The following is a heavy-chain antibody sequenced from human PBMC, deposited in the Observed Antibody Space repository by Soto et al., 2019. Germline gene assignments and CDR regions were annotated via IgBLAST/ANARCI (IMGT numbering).Heavy chain of an antibody. Sequence: GGSLSLSCAASGFTFSDYYMTWIRQAPGKGLEWVSYIVSGSDYTNYADSVKGRFTISRDNAKNSLFLEMSSLRVDDTAVYYCARLRASSWYLGGYLDYWGLGTLVTVSS. CDR1: GFTFSDYY. CDR2: IVSGSDYT. J-gene: IGHJ4*02. D-gene: IGHD6-13*01. CDR3: ARLRASSWYLGGYLDY. V-gene: IGHV3-11*06.